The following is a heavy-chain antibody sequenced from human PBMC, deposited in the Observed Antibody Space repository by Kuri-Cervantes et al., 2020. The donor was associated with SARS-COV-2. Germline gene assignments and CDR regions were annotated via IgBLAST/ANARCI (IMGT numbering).Heavy chain of an antibody. D-gene: IGHD5-24*01. CDR1: GYTFTSYG. CDR2: ISAYNGNT. Sequence: GESLKISCKASGYTFTSYGISWVRQAPGQGLEWMGWISAYNGNTNYAQKLQGRVTMTTDTSTSTAYMELRSLRSEDTAVYYCARGVEMATINVPFDYWGQGTLVTVSS. J-gene: IGHJ4*02. V-gene: IGHV1-18*01. CDR3: ARGVEMATINVPFDY.